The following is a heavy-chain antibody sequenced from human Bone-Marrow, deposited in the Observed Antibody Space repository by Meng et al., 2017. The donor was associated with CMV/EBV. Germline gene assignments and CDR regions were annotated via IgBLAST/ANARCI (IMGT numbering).Heavy chain of an antibody. CDR3: AKDVISGYNRYYYGMDV. J-gene: IGHJ6*02. D-gene: IGHD5-18*01. CDR1: GTMFDEHA. CDR2: ISWNGGYV. V-gene: IGHV3-9*01. Sequence: GGFLRPSCAVSGTMFDEHATHWVRQAPGKGLEWVSGISWNGGYVGYADSVKGRFTISRDSAKNSLYLQMNSLRPEDTGLYYCAKDVISGYNRYYYGMDVWGQGTTVAVSS.